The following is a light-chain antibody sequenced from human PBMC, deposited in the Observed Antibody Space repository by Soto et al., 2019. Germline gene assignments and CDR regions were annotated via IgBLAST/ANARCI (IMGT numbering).Light chain of an antibody. J-gene: IGKJ1*01. V-gene: IGKV1-5*01. CDR2: DVS. Sequence: DIQMTQSPSTLSASVGERVTITCRASQSVTNWLAWYQQKPGKAPKLLIYDVSSLESGVPSRFSGSGSGTEFILTISSLQPEDFATYYCQQYDNYSWTFGQGTKVEMK. CDR3: QQYDNYSWT. CDR1: QSVTNW.